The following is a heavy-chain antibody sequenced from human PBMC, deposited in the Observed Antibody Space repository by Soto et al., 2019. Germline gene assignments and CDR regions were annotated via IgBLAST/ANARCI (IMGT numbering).Heavy chain of an antibody. V-gene: IGHV1-24*01. Sequence: ASVKVSCKVSGYTLTELSMHWVRQAPGKGLEWMGGFDPEDGETIYAQKFQGRVTMTEDTSTDTAYMELSSLRSEDTAVYYCATLVYGSGSWYYYGMDVWGQGTTVTGSS. J-gene: IGHJ6*02. CDR3: ATLVYGSGSWYYYGMDV. CDR2: FDPEDGET. D-gene: IGHD3-10*01. CDR1: GYTLTELS.